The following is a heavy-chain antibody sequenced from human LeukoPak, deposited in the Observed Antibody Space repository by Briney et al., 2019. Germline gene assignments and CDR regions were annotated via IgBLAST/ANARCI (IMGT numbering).Heavy chain of an antibody. V-gene: IGHV3-33*01. J-gene: IGHJ6*03. Sequence: GGSLRLSCAASGFTFNRYGMHWVRQSPGKGLEWVAFTGPDGKKTFYGDALNGRFTISRDNFEDTVFLQMNTMRAEDTAVYYCARQMVEGQQNYYMDVWGNGTTVTVSS. D-gene: IGHD2-15*01. CDR3: ARQMVEGQQNYYMDV. CDR2: TGPDGKKT. CDR1: GFTFNRYG.